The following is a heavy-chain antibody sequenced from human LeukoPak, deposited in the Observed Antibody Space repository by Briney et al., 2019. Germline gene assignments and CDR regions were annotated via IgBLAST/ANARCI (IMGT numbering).Heavy chain of an antibody. V-gene: IGHV3-33*06. CDR1: GFSLSLYG. J-gene: IGHJ6*03. CDR2: IWSDGSKE. CDR3: AKDGHCSGGTCFPFYMAV. Sequence: GGSLRLSCTPSGFSLSLYGMHWVRQAPGKGLERVAVIWSDGSKEYYVDSVKGRFTISRDTSKNMLYLQMNSLRGDGTAVYYCAKDGHCSGGTCFPFYMAVWGKGTTVTVSS. D-gene: IGHD2-15*01.